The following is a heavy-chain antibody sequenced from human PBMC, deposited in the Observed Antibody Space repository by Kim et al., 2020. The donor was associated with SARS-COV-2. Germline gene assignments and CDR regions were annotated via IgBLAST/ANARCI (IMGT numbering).Heavy chain of an antibody. V-gene: IGHV6-1*01. J-gene: IGHJ4*02. CDR2: TYYRSKWYN. D-gene: IGHD3-16*01. Sequence: SQTLSLTCAISGDSVSSNSAAWNWIRQSPSRGLEWLGRTYYRSKWYNDYAVSVKSRITINPDTSKNQFSLQLNSVTPEDTAVYYCARDLWSRVKRGYYFDYWGQGTLVTVSS. CDR1: GDSVSSNSAA. CDR3: ARDLWSRVKRGYYFDY.